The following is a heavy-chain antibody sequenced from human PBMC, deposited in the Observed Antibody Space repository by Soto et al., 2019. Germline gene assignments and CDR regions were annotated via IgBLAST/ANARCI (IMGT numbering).Heavy chain of an antibody. CDR2: ISSTTNYI. CDR1: GFTFTRYG. J-gene: IGHJ4*02. Sequence: GSLRLSCAASGFTFTRYGMNWVRQAPGKGLEWVSSISSTTNYIYYGDSMKGRFTISRDNAKNSLYLEMNSLRAEDTAVYYCARESEDLTSNFDYWGQGTLVTVSS. CDR3: ARESEDLTSNFDY. V-gene: IGHV3-21*06.